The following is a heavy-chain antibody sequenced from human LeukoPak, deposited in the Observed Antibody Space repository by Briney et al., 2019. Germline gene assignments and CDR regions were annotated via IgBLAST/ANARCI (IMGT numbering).Heavy chain of an antibody. Sequence: SETLSLTCTVSGGSISSYYWSWIRQPPGKGLEWIGYIYYSGSTNYNPSLKSRVTISVDTSKNQFSLKLSSVTAADTAVYYCARDFYGDSPDKIDYWGQGTLVTVSS. V-gene: IGHV4-59*12. CDR3: ARDFYGDSPDKIDY. J-gene: IGHJ4*02. CDR1: GGSISSYY. CDR2: IYYSGST. D-gene: IGHD4-17*01.